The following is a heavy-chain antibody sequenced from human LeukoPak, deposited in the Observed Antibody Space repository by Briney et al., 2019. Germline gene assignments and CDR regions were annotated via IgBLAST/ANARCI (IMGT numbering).Heavy chain of an antibody. CDR1: GFTFSSYG. CDR2: IWYDGSYK. J-gene: IGHJ4*02. CDR3: AKGDYSNYPLHLDY. V-gene: IGHV3-30*02. D-gene: IGHD4-11*01. Sequence: SGGSLRLSCAASGFTFSSYGIHWVRQAPGKGLEWVAFIWYDGSYKYYADSVKGRLTISRDNFKNTVDLQMNSLRVEDTAVYYCAKGDYSNYPLHLDYWGQGTLVTVSS.